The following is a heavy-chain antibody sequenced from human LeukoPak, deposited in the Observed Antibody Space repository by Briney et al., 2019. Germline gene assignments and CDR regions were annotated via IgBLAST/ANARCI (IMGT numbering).Heavy chain of an antibody. V-gene: IGHV3-23*01. Sequence: GGSLRLSCAASGFTFNNYAMSWVRHAPGRGLEWVSGITIVGVSTYYADSVKGRFTISRDNPKNALYLEMNSLRVEDTAIYYCSKVQLENRLAGSFQSHSSMAVLGKGTTV. D-gene: IGHD3-9*01. CDR1: GFTFNNYA. CDR3: SKVQLENRLAGSFQSHSSMAV. CDR2: ITIVGVST. J-gene: IGHJ6*03.